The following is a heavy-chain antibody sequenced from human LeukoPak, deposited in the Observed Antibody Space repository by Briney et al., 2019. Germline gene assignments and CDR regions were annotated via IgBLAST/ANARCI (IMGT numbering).Heavy chain of an antibody. Sequence: GPVKVSCKASGSTFTSYDINWVRQATGQGLEWMGWMNPNSGNTGYRQKFQGRVTITRNTSISTAYMELSSLRSEATAVYYCARSTTLPVALFRWFGELSFKGNYSYMDVWGKGTTVTISS. V-gene: IGHV1-8*01. D-gene: IGHD3-10*01. J-gene: IGHJ6*03. CDR3: ARSTTLPVALFRWFGELSFKGNYSYMDV. CDR2: MNPNSGNT. CDR1: GSTFTSYD.